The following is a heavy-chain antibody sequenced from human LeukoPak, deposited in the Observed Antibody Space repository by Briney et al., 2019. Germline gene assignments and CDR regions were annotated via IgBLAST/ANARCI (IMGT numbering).Heavy chain of an antibody. D-gene: IGHD6-6*01. Sequence: PGGSLRLSCAASGFTFNTYSMNWVRQAPGKGLEWVSSISSHSRDIYYADSVKGRFTISRDNAKNSLHLQTNSLRAEDTAVYYCARDDRDISSYRFDYWGHGTLVTVSS. CDR2: ISSHSRDI. CDR3: ARDDRDISSYRFDY. J-gene: IGHJ4*01. V-gene: IGHV3-21*01. CDR1: GFTFNTYS.